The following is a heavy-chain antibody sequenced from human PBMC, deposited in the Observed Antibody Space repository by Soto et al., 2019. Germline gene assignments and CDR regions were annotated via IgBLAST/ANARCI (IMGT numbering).Heavy chain of an antibody. J-gene: IGHJ4*02. CDR1: GGTFSSYT. Sequence: QVQLVQSGAEVKKPGSSVKVSCKASGGTFSSYTISWVRQAPGQGLEWMGRIIPILGITNYAQKFQGRVTNPGDKTTSTTSTDLTSLRPEDTAVYYCAGANPKRGSGFLFDCWGQGTLVTGSS. CDR3: AGANPKRGSGFLFDC. V-gene: IGHV1-69*02. CDR2: IIPILGIT. D-gene: IGHD2-21*01.